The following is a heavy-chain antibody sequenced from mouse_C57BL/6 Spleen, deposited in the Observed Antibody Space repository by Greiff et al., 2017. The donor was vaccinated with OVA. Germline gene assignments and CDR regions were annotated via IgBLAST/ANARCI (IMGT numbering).Heavy chain of an antibody. V-gene: IGHV1-69*01. CDR1: GYTFTSYW. Sequence: QVHVKQPGAELVMPGASVKLSCKASGYTFTSYWMHWVKQRPGQGLEWIGEIDPSDSYTNYNQKFKGKSTLTVDKSSSTAYMQLSSLTSEDSAVYYCARSGSSYPPDYWGQGTTLTVSS. J-gene: IGHJ2*01. D-gene: IGHD1-1*01. CDR3: ARSGSSYPPDY. CDR2: IDPSDSYT.